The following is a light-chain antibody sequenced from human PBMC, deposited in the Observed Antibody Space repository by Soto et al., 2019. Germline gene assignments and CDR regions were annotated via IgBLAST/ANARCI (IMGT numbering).Light chain of an antibody. J-gene: IGKJ4*01. CDR3: QQYNNWPPT. CDR1: QSVRTN. Sequence: EIVMTQSPATLSVSPGETVTPSCRASQSVRTNLAWYQHKPGQSPRLLIYGASTRATGIPARFSGSGSGTEFTLTISSLQSEDFAVYYCQQYNNWPPTFGGGTKVDIK. V-gene: IGKV3-15*01. CDR2: GAS.